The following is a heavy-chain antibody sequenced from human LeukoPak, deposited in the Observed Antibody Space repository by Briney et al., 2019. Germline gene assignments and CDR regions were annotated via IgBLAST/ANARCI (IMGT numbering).Heavy chain of an antibody. CDR1: GFTVSNNY. CDR3: ARSIGYGPFDY. V-gene: IGHV3-66*02. Sequence: GGSLRLSCAASGFTVSNNYMSWVRQAPGKGLEWVSVIYSGGGTNYANSVKGRFTVSRDNSQNTLYLQMNSLRAEDTAVYYCARSIGYGPFDYWGQGTLVTVSS. CDR2: IYSGGGT. D-gene: IGHD5-12*01. J-gene: IGHJ4*02.